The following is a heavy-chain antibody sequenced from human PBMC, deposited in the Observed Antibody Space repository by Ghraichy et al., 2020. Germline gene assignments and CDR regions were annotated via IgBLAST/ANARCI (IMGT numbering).Heavy chain of an antibody. V-gene: IGHV4-39*07. CDR1: GDSISSSSNF. CDR2: ISYTGTI. CDR3: ARHFGWLQSFDS. D-gene: IGHD5-24*01. Sequence: SETLSLTCTVSGDSISSSSNFFGWIRQSPGKGLEWLGSISYTGTIHYNPSLKSRVTISVDTSKNHFSLSLTSVSPADTAVYYCARHFGWLQSFDSWGQGALVTVSA. J-gene: IGHJ4*02.